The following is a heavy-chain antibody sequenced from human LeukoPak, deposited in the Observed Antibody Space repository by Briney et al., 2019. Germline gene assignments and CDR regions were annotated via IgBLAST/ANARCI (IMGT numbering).Heavy chain of an antibody. J-gene: IGHJ4*02. CDR3: ARGVGATHFDY. Sequence: GGSLRLSCAASGFTFSSYSMNWVRQAPGKGLEWVSSISSSSSYIYYADSVKGRFTISRDNARNSLYLQMNSLRAEDTAVYYCARGVGATHFDYWGQGTLVTVSS. V-gene: IGHV3-21*01. CDR1: GFTFSSYS. CDR2: ISSSSSYI. D-gene: IGHD1-26*01.